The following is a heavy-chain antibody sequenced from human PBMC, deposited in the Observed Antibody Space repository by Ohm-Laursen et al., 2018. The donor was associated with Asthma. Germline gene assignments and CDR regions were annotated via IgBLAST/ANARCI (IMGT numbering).Heavy chain of an antibody. V-gene: IGHV4-31*03. CDR3: AGDSSGYTYAYLDY. D-gene: IGHD5-18*01. CDR1: GDSISSGGYY. CDR2: IYYSGST. J-gene: IGHJ4*02. Sequence: TLSLTCTVSGDSISSGGYYWNWIRQRPGKGLEWIGYIYYSGSTHYNPSLRSRATISVDTSKNQFSLQLRSLTAADTAVYYCAGDSSGYTYAYLDYWGQGALVTVSS.